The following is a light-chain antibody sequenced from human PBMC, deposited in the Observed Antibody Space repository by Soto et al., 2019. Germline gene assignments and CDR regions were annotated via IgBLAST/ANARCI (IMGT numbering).Light chain of an antibody. V-gene: IGLV2-23*03. CDR3: CSYAGGSNV. CDR2: EGT. CDR1: SSDIGSYKF. J-gene: IGLJ1*01. Sequence: HSALTQPASVSGSPGQSITISCTGSSSDIGSYKFVSWYQQHPGKAPTLIIYEGTERPSGVSDRFSGSKSGNTASLTISGLQAEDEADYFCCSYAGGSNVFGAGTKLTVL.